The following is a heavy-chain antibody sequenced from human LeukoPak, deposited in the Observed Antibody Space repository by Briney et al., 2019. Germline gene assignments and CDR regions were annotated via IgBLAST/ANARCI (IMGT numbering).Heavy chain of an antibody. J-gene: IGHJ6*03. CDR1: GGSLSSYY. V-gene: IGHV4-59*01. CDR2: IYYSGST. Sequence: PSETLSLTCTVSGGSLSSYYWSWIRQPPGKGLEWIGYIYYSGSTNYNPSLKSRVTISVDTSKNQFSLKLSSVTAADTAVYYCARVRSKYDYYYYHMDVWGKGTTVTVSS. D-gene: IGHD4-11*01. CDR3: ARVRSKYDYYYYHMDV.